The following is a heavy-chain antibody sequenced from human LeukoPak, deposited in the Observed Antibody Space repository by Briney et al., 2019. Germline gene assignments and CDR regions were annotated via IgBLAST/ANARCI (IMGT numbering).Heavy chain of an antibody. D-gene: IGHD2-15*01. CDR1: GFTFSSYG. Sequence: GGSLRLSCAAAGFTFSSYGMHWVRQAPGKGLEWLAVISYDGSNKYYADSVKGRFTIYRDNSKNTLYLQMHSPRAEDTAMYSCATCMSRWVVVGAFDYWGQGTLVTVSS. CDR3: ATCMSRWVVVGAFDY. V-gene: IGHV3-30*03. CDR2: ISYDGSNK. J-gene: IGHJ4*02.